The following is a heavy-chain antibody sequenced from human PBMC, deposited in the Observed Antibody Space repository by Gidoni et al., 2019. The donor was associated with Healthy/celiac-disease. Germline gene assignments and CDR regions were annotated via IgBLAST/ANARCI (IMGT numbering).Heavy chain of an antibody. CDR2: IYYSGST. CDR1: GGSISSSSYY. D-gene: IGHD3-3*01. J-gene: IGHJ4*02. V-gene: IGHV4-39*01. CDR3: ARHFEEFWSGYYIGQPIDY. Sequence: QLQLQESGPGLVKPSETLSLTCTVSGGSISSSSYYWGWIRQPPGKGLEWIGSIYYSGSTYYNPSLKSRVTISVDTSKNQFSLKLSSVTAADTAVYYCARHFEEFWSGYYIGQPIDYWGQGTLVTVSS.